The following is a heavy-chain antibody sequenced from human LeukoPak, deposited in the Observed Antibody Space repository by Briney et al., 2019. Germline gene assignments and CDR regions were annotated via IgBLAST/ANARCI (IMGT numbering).Heavy chain of an antibody. CDR2: INPNSGGT. V-gene: IGHV1-2*02. D-gene: IGHD3-3*01. Sequence: ASVKVSCKASGYTFTGYYMHWVRQAPGQGLEWMGWINPNSGGTNYAQKLQGRVTMTTDTSTSTAYMELRSLRSDDTAVYYCAREEFRTTIFGVVISSGWFDPWGQGTLVTVSS. CDR3: AREEFRTTIFGVVISSGWFDP. CDR1: GYTFTGYY. J-gene: IGHJ5*02.